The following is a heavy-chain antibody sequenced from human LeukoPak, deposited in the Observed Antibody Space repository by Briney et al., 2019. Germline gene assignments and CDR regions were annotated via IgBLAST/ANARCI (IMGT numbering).Heavy chain of an antibody. D-gene: IGHD3-3*01. CDR2: INPNSGGT. J-gene: IGHJ4*02. Sequence: GASVKVSCKASGYTFTGYYMHWVRQAPGQGLEWMGWINPNSGGTNYAQKFQGRVTMTRDTSISTAYMELSRLRSDDTAVYYCARDLFQASYYDFWSGYSVESGYWGQGTLVTVSS. CDR3: ARDLFQASYYDFWSGYSVESGY. CDR1: GYTFTGYY. V-gene: IGHV1-2*02.